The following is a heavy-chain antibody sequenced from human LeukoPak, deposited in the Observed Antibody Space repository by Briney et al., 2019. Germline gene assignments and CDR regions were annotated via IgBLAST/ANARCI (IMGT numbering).Heavy chain of an antibody. CDR1: GFTFDDFA. CDR2: ISGDGSGT. Sequence: GGSLRLSCAASGFTFDDFAMQWVRQTPGKGLEWVSLISGDGSGTYYVDSVKGRFTISRDNSKNSLYLQMNSLRAEDTAVYYCARVRSGWTNYFDYWGPGTLVTASS. V-gene: IGHV3-43*02. D-gene: IGHD6-19*01. J-gene: IGHJ4*02. CDR3: ARVRSGWTNYFDY.